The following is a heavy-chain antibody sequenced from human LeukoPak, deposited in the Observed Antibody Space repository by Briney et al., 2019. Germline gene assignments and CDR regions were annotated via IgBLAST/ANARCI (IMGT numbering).Heavy chain of an antibody. CDR1: GFSLSTYG. J-gene: IGHJ4*02. D-gene: IGHD6-13*01. CDR3: AKDHGAAVAGFYY. V-gene: IGHV3-23*01. CDR2: ITGTGGST. Sequence: GSLRLSCAASGFSLSTYGVSWVRQPPGKGLEWVSGITGTGGSTYYADSVKGRFTVSRDTSKNTLYLQMNSLRAEDTAIYYCAKDHGAAVAGFYYWGQGTLVTVSS.